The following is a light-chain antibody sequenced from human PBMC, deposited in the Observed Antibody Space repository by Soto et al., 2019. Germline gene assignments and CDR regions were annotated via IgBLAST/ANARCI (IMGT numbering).Light chain of an antibody. V-gene: IGKV3-20*01. J-gene: IGKJ5*01. CDR2: AAS. CDR3: QQYGSSPPIT. Sequence: EIVLPQSPVTLSLSPGERATLSCRASQSIRSSYLAWYQLKPGQAPRLLIYAASSRATGIPDRFSGSGSGTDFTLTISRLEPEDFAVYYCQQYGSSPPITFGQGTRLEIK. CDR1: QSIRSSY.